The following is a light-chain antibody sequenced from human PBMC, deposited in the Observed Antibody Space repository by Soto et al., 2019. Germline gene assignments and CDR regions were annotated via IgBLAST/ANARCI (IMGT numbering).Light chain of an antibody. J-gene: IGKJ5*01. Sequence: AIQVTQSPSSLSASVGDTVTITCRASQGISSAFAWYQQKPGKVPRLLIYDVFNLQSGVPSRFSGGGSGTDFTLTISRLQPEDFATYYCQQLETSPLTFGQGTRLEVK. V-gene: IGKV1-13*02. CDR1: QGISSA. CDR3: QQLETSPLT. CDR2: DVF.